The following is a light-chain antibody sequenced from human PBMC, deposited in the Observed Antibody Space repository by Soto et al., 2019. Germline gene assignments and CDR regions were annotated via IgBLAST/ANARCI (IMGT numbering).Light chain of an antibody. Sequence: ETGLTQSPGTLSLSPGERATPSCRASQSVSSNYLAWYQHIPGQAPRLLIYGASTSATGIPDRFSGSGSGTDFTLTISRLEPEDFAVYYCQQFDRSLPSWTFGQGTKVE. CDR2: GAS. V-gene: IGKV3-20*01. CDR3: QQFDRSLPSWT. J-gene: IGKJ1*01. CDR1: QSVSSNY.